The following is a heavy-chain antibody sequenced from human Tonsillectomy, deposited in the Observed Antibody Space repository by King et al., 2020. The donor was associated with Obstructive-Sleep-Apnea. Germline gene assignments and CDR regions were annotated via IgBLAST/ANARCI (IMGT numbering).Heavy chain of an antibody. V-gene: IGHV4-34*01. D-gene: IGHD6-13*01. CDR3: ARGLTPGYSSSWWRYYYGMDV. CDR1: GGSLSGYY. CDR2: IKHRGIT. Sequence: VQLQQGGAGLLKPSETLFLTCAVYGGSLSGYYWSWIRHPPGKGLEWIGEIKHRGITNYNPSLKIRVTVSVVTSKNQFSLKLSSVTAADTAVYYCARGLTPGYSSSWWRYYYGMDVWGQGTTVTVSS. J-gene: IGHJ6*02.